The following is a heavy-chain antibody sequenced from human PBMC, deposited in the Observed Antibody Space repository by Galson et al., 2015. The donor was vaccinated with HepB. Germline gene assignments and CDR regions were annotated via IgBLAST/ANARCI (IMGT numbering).Heavy chain of an antibody. Sequence: SVKVSCKAPGGTVTMFVMSWVRQAPGQGLEWMGRIIPILGKTDYAQQFQGRVTITADTSASTVYMELRGLRSEDTAVYFCARARLSPLEEPTHSDTWGQGTLVTVS. CDR2: IIPILGKT. CDR1: GGTVTMFV. D-gene: IGHD2/OR15-2a*01. J-gene: IGHJ5*02. CDR3: ARARLSPLEEPTHSDT. V-gene: IGHV1-69*04.